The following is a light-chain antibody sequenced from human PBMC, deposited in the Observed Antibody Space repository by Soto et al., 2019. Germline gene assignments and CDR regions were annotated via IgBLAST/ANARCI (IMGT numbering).Light chain of an antibody. CDR1: QSVSTRS. CDR3: QQYGSSPRT. Sequence: EIVLTQSPATLSLSPGERSTLSCRASQSVSTRSLAWYQQQPRQAPGLLTCGPCSRATGFPGRVSGSGSGTDFTPTISRLEPEDFAVYYGQQYGSSPRTFGQGTKVDIK. CDR2: GPC. V-gene: IGKV3-20*01. J-gene: IGKJ1*01.